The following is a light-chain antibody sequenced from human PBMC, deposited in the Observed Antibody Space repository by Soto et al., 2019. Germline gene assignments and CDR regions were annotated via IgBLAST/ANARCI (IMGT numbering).Light chain of an antibody. CDR3: QHNGRS. J-gene: IGKJ5*01. CDR2: AAS. V-gene: IGKV3-20*01. Sequence: EIVLTQSPGTLSLSPGERATLSCRASQSVSVNSLAWYQQKPGQAPRLLIYAASTRATGISDRFSGSGSGTDFTLVISRLDPDDFAVYYCQHNGRSFGQGTRLEIK. CDR1: QSVSVNS.